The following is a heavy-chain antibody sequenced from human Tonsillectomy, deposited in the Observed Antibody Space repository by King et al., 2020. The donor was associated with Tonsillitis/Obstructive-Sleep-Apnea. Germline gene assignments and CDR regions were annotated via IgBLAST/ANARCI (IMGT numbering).Heavy chain of an antibody. Sequence: QVQLQQWGAGLLKPSETLSLTCAVSGGSFSGYYWSWIRQPPGKGLEWIGEINHIGSTTYNPSLKSRLSISVDRSKNHFSLRLSSVTAADTAVYYCARVLGRGTYSPFGYWGQGTLVTVSS. CDR2: INHIGST. CDR3: ARVLGRGTYSPFGY. CDR1: GGSFSGYY. V-gene: IGHV4-34*01. D-gene: IGHD1-26*01. J-gene: IGHJ4*02.